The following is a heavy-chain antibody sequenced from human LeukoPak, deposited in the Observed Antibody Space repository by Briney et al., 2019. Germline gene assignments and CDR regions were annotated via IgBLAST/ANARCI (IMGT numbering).Heavy chain of an antibody. V-gene: IGHV4-38-2*02. J-gene: IGHJ4*02. Sequence: SETLSLTCTVSGYSISSGCYWGWIRQPPGKGLEWIGSIYHSGSTNYNPSLKSRVTISVDTSKNQFSLKLSSVTAADTAVYYCARKYSSSSRSPFDYWGQGTLVTVSS. D-gene: IGHD6-6*01. CDR2: IYHSGST. CDR3: ARKYSSSSRSPFDY. CDR1: GYSISSGCY.